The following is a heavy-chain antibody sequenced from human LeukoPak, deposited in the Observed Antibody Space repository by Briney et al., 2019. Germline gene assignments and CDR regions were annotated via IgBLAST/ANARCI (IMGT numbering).Heavy chain of an antibody. Sequence: KTSETLSLTCTVSGDSISSYYCSWIRQPPGKGLEWIGYIYYSGSTSYNPSLKSRVTISLDTSNNQFSLKLRSVTAADTAVYYCARGPSIEPDNYYYYMDVWGKGTTVTVSS. V-gene: IGHV4-59*01. CDR3: ARGPSIEPDNYYYYMDV. D-gene: IGHD1-14*01. J-gene: IGHJ6*03. CDR1: GDSISSYY. CDR2: IYYSGST.